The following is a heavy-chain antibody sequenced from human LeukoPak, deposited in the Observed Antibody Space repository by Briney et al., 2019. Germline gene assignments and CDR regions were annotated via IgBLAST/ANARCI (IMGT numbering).Heavy chain of an antibody. D-gene: IGHD6-19*01. J-gene: IGHJ2*01. CDR2: IKSDGSEE. Sequence: GGSLRLSCVASGFPFDIYWMSWVRQGPGKGLEWVANIKSDGSEEYYADSVKGRLTVSRDDAKNSLFLQMNRLRVEDTAVYYCAKEKTVAGWYFDLWGRGTLVTVSS. CDR1: GFPFDIYW. CDR3: AKEKTVAGWYFDL. V-gene: IGHV3-7*01.